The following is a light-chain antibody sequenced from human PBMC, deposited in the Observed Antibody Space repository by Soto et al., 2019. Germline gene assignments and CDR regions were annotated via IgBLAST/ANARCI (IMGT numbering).Light chain of an antibody. Sequence: QSALTQPASVSGSPGQSITISCTGTSSDIGAYNYVSWYQQHPGKAPKLMIYDVNIRPSGVSNRFSGSKSGNTASLNISGRQAEDEADYYFTSWTTSTTMIFGGGTKLTVL. V-gene: IGLV2-14*03. CDR3: TSWTTSTTMI. CDR2: DVN. J-gene: IGLJ2*01. CDR1: SSDIGAYNY.